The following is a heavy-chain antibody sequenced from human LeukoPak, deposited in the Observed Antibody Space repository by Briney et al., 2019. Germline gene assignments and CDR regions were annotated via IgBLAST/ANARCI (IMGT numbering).Heavy chain of an antibody. CDR3: AKEAEYYYYGMDV. CDR2: ISYDGSNK. J-gene: IGHJ6*02. V-gene: IGHV3-30*18. Sequence: PGRSLRLSCAASGFTFSSYGMHWVRQAPGKGLEWVAVISYDGSNKYYADSVKGRFTISRDNSKNTLYLQMNSLRAEDTAVYYCAKEAEYYYYGMDVWGQGTTVTVSS. CDR1: GFTFSSYG.